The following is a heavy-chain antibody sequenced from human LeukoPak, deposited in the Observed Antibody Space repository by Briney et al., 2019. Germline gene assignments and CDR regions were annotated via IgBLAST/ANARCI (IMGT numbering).Heavy chain of an antibody. Sequence: PRGSLRLPCAASGFTFSSYSMNWVRQAPGKGLEWVSSISSSSRYIYYADSVKGRFTISRDNAKNSLYMHRNRLRAQETALSYSARDRCDFWSGTINWFDPWGQGTLVTVSS. J-gene: IGHJ5*02. V-gene: IGHV3-21*01. CDR3: ARDRCDFWSGTINWFDP. CDR1: GFTFSSYS. CDR2: ISSSSRYI. D-gene: IGHD3-3*01.